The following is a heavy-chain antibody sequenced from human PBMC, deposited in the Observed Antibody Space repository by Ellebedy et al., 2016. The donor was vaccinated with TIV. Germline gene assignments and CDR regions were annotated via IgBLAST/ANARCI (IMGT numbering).Heavy chain of an antibody. CDR1: GSTFSSFA. CDR3: ARHSGYHAISYLAY. CDR2: IIGMFGTA. Sequence: SVKVSCKASGSTFSSFAISWVRQAPGQGLEWMGGIIGMFGTASYAQKFLARVTITADEFTSTAYMEMSSLRSEDTAVYYCARHSGYHAISYLAYWGQGTLVTVSS. D-gene: IGHD5-12*01. J-gene: IGHJ4*02. V-gene: IGHV1-69*13.